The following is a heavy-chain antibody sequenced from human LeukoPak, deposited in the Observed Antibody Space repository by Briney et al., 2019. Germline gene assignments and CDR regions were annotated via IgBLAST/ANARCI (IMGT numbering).Heavy chain of an antibody. CDR1: GVSFSGYY. Sequence: SETLSLTCAVYGVSFSGYYWSWLRQPPGKGLEGSVEINHSGSTNYNPSLKSRVTISVDTSKNQFSLKLSSVTAADTAVYYCARGHSPENRQSSSWYCFPRCYYYYYYMDVWGKGTTVTVSS. J-gene: IGHJ6*03. CDR3: ARGHSPENRQSSSWYCFPRCYYYYYYMDV. V-gene: IGHV4-34*01. CDR2: INHSGST. D-gene: IGHD6-13*01.